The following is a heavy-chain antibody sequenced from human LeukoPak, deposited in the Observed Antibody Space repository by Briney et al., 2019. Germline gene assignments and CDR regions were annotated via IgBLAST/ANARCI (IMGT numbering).Heavy chain of an antibody. CDR1: GFTFSNAW. CDR2: IKSKTDGGTT. V-gene: IGHV3-15*01. Sequence: PGGSLRLSCAASGFTFSNAWMSWVRQAPGKGLEWVGRIKSKTDGGTTDYAAPVKGRFTISRDDSKNTLYLQMNSLKTEDTAVYYCTTEGILAYCGGDCYSMFAFDIWGQGTMVTVS. CDR3: TTEGILAYCGGDCYSMFAFDI. J-gene: IGHJ3*02. D-gene: IGHD2-21*02.